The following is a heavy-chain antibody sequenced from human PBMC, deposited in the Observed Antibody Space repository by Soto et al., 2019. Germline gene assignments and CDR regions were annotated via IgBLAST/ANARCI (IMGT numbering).Heavy chain of an antibody. CDR2: IYPGDSGT. J-gene: IGHJ4*02. D-gene: IGHD1-26*01. V-gene: IGHV5-51*01. CDR1: GYSFTTYW. CDR3: ARILDGRLDY. Sequence: GESLKISCKGSGYSFTTYWIGWVRQMPGKGLEWMGIIYPGDSGTRYSPSFQGQVTISADKSTSTALLQWNTLKASDSAMYYCARILDGRLDYWGQGTLVTVSS.